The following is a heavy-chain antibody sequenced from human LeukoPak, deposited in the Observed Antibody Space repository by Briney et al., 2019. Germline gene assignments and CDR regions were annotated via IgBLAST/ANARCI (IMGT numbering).Heavy chain of an antibody. Sequence: PGGSLRLSCAASGFTFSSYAMSWVRQAPGKGLEWVSAISGSGGSTYYADSVKGRFTISRDNSKNTLYLQMNSLRAEDTAVYYCAKVLIGAVAGSPFDYWGQGTLVTVSS. J-gene: IGHJ4*02. D-gene: IGHD6-19*01. V-gene: IGHV3-23*01. CDR3: AKVLIGAVAGSPFDY. CDR1: GFTFSSYA. CDR2: ISGSGGST.